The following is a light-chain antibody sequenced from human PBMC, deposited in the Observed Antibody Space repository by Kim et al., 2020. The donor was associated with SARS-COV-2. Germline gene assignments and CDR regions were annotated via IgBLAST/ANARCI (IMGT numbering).Light chain of an antibody. Sequence: GQTVARSCSGSSSSIGHHYVCWYQQLPGTAPKLLIDDSNKRHSGIPDRFSGSKAGTSATLGITGLQTGDEADYYCGTWDSSLNGLVFGGGTQLTVL. CDR1: SSSIGHHY. CDR2: DSN. V-gene: IGLV1-51*01. CDR3: GTWDSSLNGLV. J-gene: IGLJ2*01.